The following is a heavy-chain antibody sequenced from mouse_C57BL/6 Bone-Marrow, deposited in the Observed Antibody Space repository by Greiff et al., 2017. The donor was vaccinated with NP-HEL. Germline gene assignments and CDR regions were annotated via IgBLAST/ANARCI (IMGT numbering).Heavy chain of an antibody. CDR1: GYSITSDY. J-gene: IGHJ1*03. V-gene: IGHV3-8*01. D-gene: IGHD1-1*01. CDR2: ISYSGST. CDR3: ARSLITTVVADWYFDV. Sequence: EVQLQESGPGLAKPSQTLSLTCSVTGYSITSDYWNWIRKFPGNKLEYMGYISYSGSTYYNPSLNSRISITRDTSKNQYYLQLNSVTTEDTATYYCARSLITTVVADWYFDVWGTGTTVTVSS.